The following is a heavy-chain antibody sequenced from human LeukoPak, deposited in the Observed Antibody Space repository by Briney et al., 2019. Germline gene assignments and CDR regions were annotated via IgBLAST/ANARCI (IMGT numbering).Heavy chain of an antibody. CDR2: INHRGIT. CDR1: GGSFSNYY. Sequence: SETLSLTCVVYGGSFSNYYWSWIRQPPGXGLEWIGEINHRGITNYNPSLTSRVTISVDTSKNQFSLNLTSLTAADTAVYYCARRSISCLDYWGQGTLVPVSS. V-gene: IGHV4-34*01. D-gene: IGHD2-2*01. J-gene: IGHJ4*02. CDR3: ARRSISCLDY.